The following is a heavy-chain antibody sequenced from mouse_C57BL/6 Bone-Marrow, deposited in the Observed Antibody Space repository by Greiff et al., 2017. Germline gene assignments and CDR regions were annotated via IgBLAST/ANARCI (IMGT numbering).Heavy chain of an antibody. D-gene: IGHD2-1*01. CDR2: IHPNSGST. V-gene: IGHV1-64*01. J-gene: IGHJ2*01. Sequence: QVQLQQPGAELVKPGASVKLSCKASGYTFTSYWMHWVKQRPGQGLEWIGMIHPNSGSTNYNEKFKSKATLTVDKSSSTAYMQLSSLTSEDSAVXYCAREGLLWSFDYWGQGTTLTVSS. CDR1: GYTFTSYW. CDR3: AREGLLWSFDY.